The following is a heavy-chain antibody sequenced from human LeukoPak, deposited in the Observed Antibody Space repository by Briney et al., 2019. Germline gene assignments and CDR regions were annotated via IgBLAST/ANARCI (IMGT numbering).Heavy chain of an antibody. CDR1: GGSISSSSYY. V-gene: IGHV4-39*07. D-gene: IGHD3-22*01. J-gene: IGHJ3*02. Sequence: LETLSLTCTVSGGSISSSSYYWGWIRQPPGKGLEWIGSIYYSGSTYYNPSLKSRVTISVDTSKNQFSLKLSSVTAADTAVYYCALTYSSGYYYDAFDIWGQGTMVTVSS. CDR3: ALTYSSGYYYDAFDI. CDR2: IYYSGST.